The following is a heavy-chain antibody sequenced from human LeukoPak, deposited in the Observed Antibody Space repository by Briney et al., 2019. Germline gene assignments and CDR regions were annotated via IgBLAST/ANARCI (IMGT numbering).Heavy chain of an antibody. CDR3: SRDKFYVWFDP. V-gene: IGHV3-49*03. Sequence: GGSLRLSCTASGFTFADYTMHWFRQAPGKGLESVGFIRGSGTTQYAASVRGRFTISRDDSKSIAYLQMNSLKTEDTAVYYCSRDKFYVWFDPWGQGTLVTVSS. D-gene: IGHD3-16*01. J-gene: IGHJ5*02. CDR2: IRGSGTT. CDR1: GFTFADYT.